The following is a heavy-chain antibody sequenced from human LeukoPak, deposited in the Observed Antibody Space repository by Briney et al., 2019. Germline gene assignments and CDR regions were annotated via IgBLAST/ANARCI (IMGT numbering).Heavy chain of an antibody. CDR2: ISGSGGST. CDR1: GFTFSSYA. D-gene: IGHD2-2*01. V-gene: IGHV3-23*01. Sequence: PGGSLRLSCAASGFTFSSYAMSWVRQAPGKGLEWVSAISGSGGSTYYADSVKGRFTISRDNSKNTLYLQMNSLRAEDTAVYYCAKSRYCSSTSCYRGWFDPWGRGTLVTVSS. CDR3: AKSRYCSSTSCYRGWFDP. J-gene: IGHJ5*02.